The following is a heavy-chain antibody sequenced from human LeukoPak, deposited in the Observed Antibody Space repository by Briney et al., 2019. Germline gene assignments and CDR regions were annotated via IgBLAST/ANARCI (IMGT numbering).Heavy chain of an antibody. D-gene: IGHD3-10*01. CDR1: GFPFSSYG. CDR3: ARDKNYYGSGSPSLDAFDI. V-gene: IGHV3-33*01. CDR2: IWYDGSNL. Sequence: GGSLRLSCAASGFPFSSYGMHWVRQAPGKGLEWVALIWYDGSNLYYADSVKGRFTISKDSYKHTLYLHMNSLRAEDTAVYYCARDKNYYGSGSPSLDAFDIWGQGTMVTVSS. J-gene: IGHJ3*02.